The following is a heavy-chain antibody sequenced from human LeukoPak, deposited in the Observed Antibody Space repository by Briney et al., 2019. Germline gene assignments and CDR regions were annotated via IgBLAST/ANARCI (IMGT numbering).Heavy chain of an antibody. Sequence: GGSLRLSCAASGFTFNSYSMNWVRQAPGKGLEWVSAISGSGDSTYYTDSVKGRFTISRDSSMNTLYLQMNSLRAEDTAVYYCARILTGYYDCWGQGTLVTVSS. D-gene: IGHD3-9*01. CDR1: GFTFNSYS. J-gene: IGHJ4*02. V-gene: IGHV3-23*01. CDR2: ISGSGDST. CDR3: ARILTGYYDC.